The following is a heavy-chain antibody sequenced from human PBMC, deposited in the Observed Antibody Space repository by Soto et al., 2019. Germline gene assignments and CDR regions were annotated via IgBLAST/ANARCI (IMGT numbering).Heavy chain of an antibody. CDR2: IYYSGST. CDR1: GGSISSGDYY. Sequence: SETLSLTCTVSGGSISSGDYYWSWIRQPPGKGLEWIGYIYYSGSTYYNPSLKSRVTISVDTSKNQFSLKLSSVTAADTAVYYCARDFGYYGSGSRDYWGQGTLVTVSS. V-gene: IGHV4-30-4*01. J-gene: IGHJ4*02. CDR3: ARDFGYYGSGSRDY. D-gene: IGHD3-10*01.